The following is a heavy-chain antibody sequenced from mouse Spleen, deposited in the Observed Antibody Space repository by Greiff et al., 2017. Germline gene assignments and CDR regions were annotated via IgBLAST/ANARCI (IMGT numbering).Heavy chain of an antibody. J-gene: IGHJ4*01. D-gene: IGHD1-1*01. CDR1: GYTFTSYG. Sequence: VKLQESGAELARPGASVKLSCKASGYTFTSYGISWVKQRTGQGLEWIGEIYPRSGNTYYNEKFKGKATLTADKSSSTAYMELRSLTSEDSAVYFCARYYYGSNYYAMDYWGQGTSVTVSS. CDR3: ARYYYGSNYYAMDY. V-gene: IGHV1-81*01. CDR2: IYPRSGNT.